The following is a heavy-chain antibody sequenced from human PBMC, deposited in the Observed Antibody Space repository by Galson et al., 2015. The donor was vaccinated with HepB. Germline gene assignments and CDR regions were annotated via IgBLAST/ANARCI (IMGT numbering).Heavy chain of an antibody. V-gene: IGHV3-33*06. CDR3: AKVSGYDYYYNYGMDV. D-gene: IGHD5-12*01. J-gene: IGHJ6*02. Sequence: SLRLSCAASRFTFSSYGMHWVRQAPGKGLEWVALIWFDGSNQYYSDSVKSRFTVSRDNSKNILYLQMNSLRVEDTAVYYCAKVSGYDYYYNYGMDVWGQGTTVTVSS. CDR1: RFTFSSYG. CDR2: IWFDGSNQ.